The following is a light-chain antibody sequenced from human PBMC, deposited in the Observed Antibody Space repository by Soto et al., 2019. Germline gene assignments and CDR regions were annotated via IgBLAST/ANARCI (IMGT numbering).Light chain of an antibody. CDR2: RAS. CDR3: LQYHNLWA. J-gene: IGKJ1*01. V-gene: IGKV3-15*01. CDR1: QNIYYN. Sequence: IVMTQSPATLSVSPGESATLSCRASQNIYYNVAWYQNRPGQAPRLLIYRASTRATGVPARFSGSRSGTEFTLTISSLQSEDFTVYSCLQYHNLWAFGQGTHVDIK.